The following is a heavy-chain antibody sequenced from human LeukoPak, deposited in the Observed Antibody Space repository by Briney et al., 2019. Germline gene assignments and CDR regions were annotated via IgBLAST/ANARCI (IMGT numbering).Heavy chain of an antibody. CDR1: GGTFSSYA. J-gene: IGHJ6*02. Sequence: SVKVSCKASGGTFSSYAISWVRQAPGQGLEWMGGIIPIFGTANYAQKFQGRVTITADESTSTAYMELSSLRSEDTAVYYCARVATIGGVNYYYYGMDVWGQGTTVTVSS. CDR2: IIPIFGTA. D-gene: IGHD5-12*01. CDR3: ARVATIGGVNYYYYGMDV. V-gene: IGHV1-69*13.